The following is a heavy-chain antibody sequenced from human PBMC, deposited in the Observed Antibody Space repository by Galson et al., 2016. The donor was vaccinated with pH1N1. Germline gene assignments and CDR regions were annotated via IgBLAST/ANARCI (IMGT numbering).Heavy chain of an antibody. V-gene: IGHV1-2*02. CDR2: ILPNSGDT. J-gene: IGHJ3*01. CDR1: GYTFTDCY. Sequence: SVKVSCKASGYTFTDCYIHWVRQAPGQGLEWMGLILPNSGDTNFAKKFQGRVTMTRDTSISTAYMELTRLTSDDTAVYFCARELRGGSFDVWGQGTVVTVSS. CDR3: ARELRGGSFDV. D-gene: IGHD2-15*01.